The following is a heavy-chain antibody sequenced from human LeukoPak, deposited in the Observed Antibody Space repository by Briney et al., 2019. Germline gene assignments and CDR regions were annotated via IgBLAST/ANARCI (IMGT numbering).Heavy chain of an antibody. J-gene: IGHJ4*02. CDR2: ISSNGGST. V-gene: IGHV3-64*01. CDR3: ARASGWRNDY. CDR1: GFTFSSYA. D-gene: IGHD6-25*01. Sequence: GGSLRLSCAASGFTFSSYAMHWVRQAPGQGLEYVSAISSNGGSTYYANSVKGRFTISRDNSKNTLYLQMGSLRAEDMAVYYCARASGWRNDYWGQGTLVTVSS.